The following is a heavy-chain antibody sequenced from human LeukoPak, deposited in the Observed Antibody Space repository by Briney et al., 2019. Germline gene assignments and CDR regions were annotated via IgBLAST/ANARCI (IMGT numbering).Heavy chain of an antibody. Sequence: PGGSLRLSCAASRFIFSSYAMSWVRQAPGKGLEWVSSISGSGGSTYYADSVKGRSTISRDNSKNTLYPQMSSLRAEDTAVYYCAKVSRYHYYGSGSTYFDYWGQGTLVTVSS. CDR3: AKVSRYHYYGSGSTYFDY. CDR1: RFIFSSYA. J-gene: IGHJ4*02. CDR2: ISGSGGST. V-gene: IGHV3-23*01. D-gene: IGHD3-10*01.